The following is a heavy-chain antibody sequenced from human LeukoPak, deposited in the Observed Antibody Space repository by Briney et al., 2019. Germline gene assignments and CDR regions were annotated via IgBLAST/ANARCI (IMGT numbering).Heavy chain of an antibody. Sequence: AESLKISXKGSGCRFTSYWIAWVRQMPGKGLQWMGIIYPGDSDTTYSPSFQGQVTISADKSISTAYLQWSSLKASDTAIYYCARLIVGSSSTGWFDPWGQGTLVTVSS. J-gene: IGHJ5*02. CDR2: IYPGDSDT. CDR1: GCRFTSYW. CDR3: ARLIVGSSSTGWFDP. D-gene: IGHD6-6*01. V-gene: IGHV5-51*01.